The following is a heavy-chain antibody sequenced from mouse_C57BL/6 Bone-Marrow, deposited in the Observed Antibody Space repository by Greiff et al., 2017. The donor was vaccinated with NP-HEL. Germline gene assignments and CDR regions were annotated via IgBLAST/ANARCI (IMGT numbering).Heavy chain of an antibody. J-gene: IGHJ1*03. CDR3: ASSGGTGYFDV. V-gene: IGHV1-54*01. Sequence: VKLMESGAELVRPGASVKLSCTASGFNIKDDYMHWVKQRPGQGLEWIGVINPGSGGTNYNEKFKGKATLTADKSSSTAYMQLSSLTSEDSAVYFCASSGGTGYFDVWGTGTTVTVSS. CDR2: INPGSGGT. CDR1: GFNIKDDY. D-gene: IGHD3-1*01.